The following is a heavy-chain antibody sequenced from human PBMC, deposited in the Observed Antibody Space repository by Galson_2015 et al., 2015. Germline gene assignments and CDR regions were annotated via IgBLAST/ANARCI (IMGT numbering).Heavy chain of an antibody. CDR3: AREAEYYGSGSQGFYGMDV. CDR1: GGTFSSYA. D-gene: IGHD3-10*01. CDR2: IIPIFGTA. V-gene: IGHV1-69*13. Sequence: SVKVSCKASGGTFSSYAISWVRQAPGQGLEWMGGIIPIFGTANYAQKFQGRVTITADESTSTAYMELSSLRDEDTAVYYCAREAEYYGSGSQGFYGMDVWGQGTTVTVSS. J-gene: IGHJ6*02.